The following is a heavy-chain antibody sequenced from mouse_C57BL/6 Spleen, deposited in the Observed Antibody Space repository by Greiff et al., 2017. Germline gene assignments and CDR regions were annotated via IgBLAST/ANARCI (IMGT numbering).Heavy chain of an antibody. CDR3: TRDIASSGLFAY. CDR2: ISSGGDYI. D-gene: IGHD3-2*02. CDR1: GFTFSSYA. Sequence: EVMLVESGEGLVKPGGSLKLSCAASGFTFSSYAMSWVRQTPEKRLEWVAYISSGGDYIYYADTVKGRFTISRDNARNTLYLQMSSLKSEDTAMYYCTRDIASSGLFAYWGQRTLVTVSA. V-gene: IGHV5-9-1*02. J-gene: IGHJ3*01.